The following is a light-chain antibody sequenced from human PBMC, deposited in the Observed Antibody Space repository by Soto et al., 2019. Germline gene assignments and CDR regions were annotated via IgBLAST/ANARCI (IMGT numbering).Light chain of an antibody. CDR1: QSISSW. CDR3: QQYNSFPWX. J-gene: IGKJ1*01. V-gene: IGKV1-5*01. Sequence: DIQMTQSPSTLSASVGDRVTITCRASQSISSWLAWYQQKPGKAPKLLIYDASSLESGVPSRFSGSGSGTEFTLTISSLQPDDFATYYCQQYNSFPWXXXQGTKVEIK. CDR2: DAS.